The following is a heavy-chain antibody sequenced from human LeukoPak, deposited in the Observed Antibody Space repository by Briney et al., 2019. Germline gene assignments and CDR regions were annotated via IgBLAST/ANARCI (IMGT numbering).Heavy chain of an antibody. CDR2: ISSSGSTI. J-gene: IGHJ4*02. V-gene: IGHV3-11*04. Sequence: GGSLRLSCAASGFTFSDYYMSWIRQAPGKGLEWVSYISSSGSTIYYADSVKGRSTISRDNAKNSLYLPMNSLRDEDTAVYYCARDRYFGDIVVVVGYWGQGTLVTVSS. CDR1: GFTFSDYY. CDR3: ARDRYFGDIVVVVGY. D-gene: IGHD2-15*01.